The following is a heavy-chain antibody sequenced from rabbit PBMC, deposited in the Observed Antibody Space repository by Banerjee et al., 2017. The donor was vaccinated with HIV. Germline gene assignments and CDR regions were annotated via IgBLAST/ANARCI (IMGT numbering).Heavy chain of an antibody. V-gene: IGHV1S45*01. Sequence: QQQLEESGGGLVKPEGSLTLTCTASGFSFSSNWMCWVRQAPGKGLEWIACIDNGSGSTGYSSWAKGRFTSSKTSSTTVTLQMTSLTAADTATYFCARDLAGVVGWNFNLWGPGTLVTVS. D-gene: IGHD4-1*01. CDR1: GFSFSSNW. J-gene: IGHJ4*01. CDR2: IDNGSGST. CDR3: ARDLAGVVGWNFNL.